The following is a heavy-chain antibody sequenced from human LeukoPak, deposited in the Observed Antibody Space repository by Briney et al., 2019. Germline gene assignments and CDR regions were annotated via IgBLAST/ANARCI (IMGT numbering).Heavy chain of an antibody. CDR3: ATDGAGFDT. CDR1: GFTFSTYW. Sequence: GGSLRLSCAASGFTFSTYWMNWYRQAPGKGLEWLSYINVGGTNTHYADSVKGRFTISRDNAKKSLYLEMNNLRAEDTAVYYCATDGAGFDTWGQGVLVTVSS. CDR2: INVGGTNT. J-gene: IGHJ5*02. V-gene: IGHV3-48*04.